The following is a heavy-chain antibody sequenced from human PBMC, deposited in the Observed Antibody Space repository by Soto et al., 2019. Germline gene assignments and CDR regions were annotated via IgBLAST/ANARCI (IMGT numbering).Heavy chain of an antibody. J-gene: IGHJ4*02. D-gene: IGHD3-22*01. CDR2: ISYDGSNK. Sequence: QVQLVESGGGVVQPGRSLRLSCAASGFTFSSYGMHWVRQAPGKGLEWVAVISYDGSNKYYADSVKGRFTISRDNSKNTLYLQMNSLRAEDTAVYYCAKEAGYYDSSGYYPGDYWGQGTLVTVSS. CDR3: AKEAGYYDSSGYYPGDY. V-gene: IGHV3-30*18. CDR1: GFTFSSYG.